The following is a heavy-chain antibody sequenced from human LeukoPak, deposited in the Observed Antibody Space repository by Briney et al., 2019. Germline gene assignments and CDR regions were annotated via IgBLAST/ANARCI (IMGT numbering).Heavy chain of an antibody. CDR3: ARESRGYCTNGVCYTSQHLDY. V-gene: IGHV3-21*03. CDR2: ISRSNIYK. Sequence: GGSLRLSCAASGFTFSSYTMNWVRLAPGKGVEGVSSISRSNIYKYYADSVKGGFTISRESAKKSLYVKMDRLRAEERALNYCARESRGYCTNGVCYTSQHLDYCGQGTPLTASS. J-gene: IGHJ4*02. CDR1: GFTFSSYT. D-gene: IGHD2-8*01.